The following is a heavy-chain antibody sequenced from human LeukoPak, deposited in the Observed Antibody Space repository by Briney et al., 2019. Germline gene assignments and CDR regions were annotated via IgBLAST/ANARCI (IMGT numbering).Heavy chain of an antibody. Sequence: GGSLRLSCEASGFAFNSYTITWVRQAPGKGLESVSSITSRGSHICIADSVKGRFTISRDNAKNSLFLQMSSLRVEDTAVYYCARVAQGATTENYFYYYMDVWGKGTTVTVSS. J-gene: IGHJ6*03. V-gene: IGHV3-21*01. CDR2: ITSRGSHI. D-gene: IGHD4-11*01. CDR3: ARVAQGATTENYFYYYMDV. CDR1: GFAFNSYT.